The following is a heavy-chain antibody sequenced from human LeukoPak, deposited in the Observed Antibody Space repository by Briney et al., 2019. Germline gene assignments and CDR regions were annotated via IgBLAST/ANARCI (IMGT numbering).Heavy chain of an antibody. CDR3: ARGRYGPAARNNGGFDY. D-gene: IGHD2-2*01. CDR1: GFTFSYYA. V-gene: IGHV3-30*04. J-gene: IGHJ4*02. CDR2: MSYDESYK. Sequence: GGSLRLSCAASGFTFSYYAMHWVRQAPGKGLEWVAVMSYDESYKYYADSVKGRFTISRDNSKNTLYLQMNSLRAEDTAVYYSARGRYGPAARNNGGFDYWGQGTLVTVSS.